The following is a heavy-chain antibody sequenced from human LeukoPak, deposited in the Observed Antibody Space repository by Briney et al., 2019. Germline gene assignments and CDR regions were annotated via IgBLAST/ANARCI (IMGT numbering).Heavy chain of an antibody. V-gene: IGHV1-18*01. CDR2: ISASNGNT. CDR3: ATDGASDWNDMLDF. CDR1: GYTFISYG. D-gene: IGHD1-1*01. J-gene: IGHJ4*02. Sequence: GASVKVSCKASGYTFISYGITWLRQAPGQGLEYIGWISASNGNTNYGQKLEGRVTMTADTSTNTAYVDLRSLTSDDTAVYYCATDGASDWNDMLDFWGQGTLVTVSS.